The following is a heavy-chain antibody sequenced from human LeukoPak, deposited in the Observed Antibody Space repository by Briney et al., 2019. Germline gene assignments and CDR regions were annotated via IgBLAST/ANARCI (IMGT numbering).Heavy chain of an antibody. CDR2: IRTDGVTK. CDR3: VKDDGWVQYAN. J-gene: IGHJ4*02. V-gene: IGHV3-23*01. D-gene: IGHD5-24*01. CDR1: GFRFSHHG. Sequence: GGSLRLSCIASGFRFSHHGMYWVRQAPGKGLEWVSGIRTDGVTKYYADSVKGRFIISRDNSKNTVYLQMNSLSAEDAAVYYCVKDDGWVQYANWGQGTLVTVSS.